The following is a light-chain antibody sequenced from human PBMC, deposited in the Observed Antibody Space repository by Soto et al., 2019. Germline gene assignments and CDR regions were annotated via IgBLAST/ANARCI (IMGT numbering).Light chain of an antibody. CDR3: QQYSSYPWT. CDR1: QTVSDSY. J-gene: IGKJ4*02. CDR2: GAS. Sequence: EFVLTQSPGTLSLFPGERATLSCRASQTVSDSYLAWHQQKPGQAPRLLIYGASSRATGIPDRFSGGGSGTDFTLTISRLEPEDFAVYYCQQYSSYPWTFGGGTKVDIK. V-gene: IGKV3-20*01.